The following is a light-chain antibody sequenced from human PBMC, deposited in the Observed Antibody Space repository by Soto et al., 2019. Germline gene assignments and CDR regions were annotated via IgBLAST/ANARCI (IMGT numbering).Light chain of an antibody. CDR3: AAWDDSLNGLV. J-gene: IGLJ2*01. CDR2: ANN. V-gene: IGLV1-44*01. CDR1: RSNIGINA. Sequence: QSVLTQPPSVSGTPRHRVRISCSGSRSNIGINAVDWYHQLPGTAPKVLIYANNQRPSGVPDRFSGSKSGTSASLAINGLQSDDEAHYYCAAWDDSLNGLVFGGGTKVTVL.